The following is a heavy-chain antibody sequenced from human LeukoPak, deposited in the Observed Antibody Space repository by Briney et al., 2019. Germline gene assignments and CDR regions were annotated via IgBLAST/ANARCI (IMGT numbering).Heavy chain of an antibody. D-gene: IGHD3-3*01. J-gene: IGHJ6*03. CDR1: GYSISSGYY. V-gene: IGHV4-30-4*08. CDR3: ARGDFWSGGYYYYYMDV. Sequence: PSETLSLTCAVSGYSISSGYYWGWIRQPPGKGLEWIGYIYYSGSTYYNPSLKSRVTISVDTSKNQFSLKLSSVTAADTAVYYCARGDFWSGGYYYYYMDVWGKGTTVTVSS. CDR2: IYYSGST.